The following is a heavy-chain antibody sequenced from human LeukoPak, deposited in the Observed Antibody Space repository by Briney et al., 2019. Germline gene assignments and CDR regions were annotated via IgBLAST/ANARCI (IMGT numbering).Heavy chain of an antibody. CDR3: ARDPPGAYCGGDCYP. J-gene: IGHJ5*02. Sequence: PGGSLRLSCAVSGFAFSNYAMSWVRQAPGKGLEWVSVIYSGGSTYYADSVKGRFTISRDNSKNTLYLQMNSLRAEDTAVYYCARDPPGAYCGGDCYPWGQGTLVTVSS. D-gene: IGHD2-21*02. CDR2: IYSGGST. CDR1: GFAFSNYA. V-gene: IGHV3-53*01.